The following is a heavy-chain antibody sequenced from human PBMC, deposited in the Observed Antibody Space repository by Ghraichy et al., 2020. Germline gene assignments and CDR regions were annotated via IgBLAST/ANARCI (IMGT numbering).Heavy chain of an antibody. J-gene: IGHJ4*02. CDR2: IRSKAYGGTT. CDR3: TRGEGMQWLVLYDY. D-gene: IGHD6-19*01. CDR1: VFTFGDYA. V-gene: IGHV3-49*03. Sequence: GGSLRLSCTASVFTFGDYAMSWFRQAPGKGLEWVGFIRSKAYGGTTEYSASVKCRFTISRDDSKSIAYLQMNSLKTEDTAVYYCTRGEGMQWLVLYDYWGQGTLVTVSS.